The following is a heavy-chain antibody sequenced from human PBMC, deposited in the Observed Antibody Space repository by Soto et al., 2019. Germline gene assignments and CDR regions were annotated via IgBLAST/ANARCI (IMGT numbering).Heavy chain of an antibody. CDR1: GYTLTHNH. D-gene: IGHD4-17*01. V-gene: IGHV1-2*02. Sequence: ASVKFSCKASGYTLTHNHMHWGREAPGQGLEWMGWINPNGGTNYAQKFQGRVTMTRDTSISTAYMELSRLRSDDTAVYYCARSLTTLTTLLDYWGQGTLVTVSS. CDR2: INPNGGT. J-gene: IGHJ4*02. CDR3: ARSLTTLTTLLDY.